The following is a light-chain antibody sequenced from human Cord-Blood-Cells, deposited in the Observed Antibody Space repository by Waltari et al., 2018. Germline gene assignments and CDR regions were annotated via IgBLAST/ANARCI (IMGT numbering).Light chain of an antibody. CDR1: SSDVGSYNL. J-gene: IGLJ3*02. CDR2: EGS. V-gene: IGLV2-23*01. Sequence: QSALTPPASVSGSPGQSITISCTGTSSDVGSYNLVSWYQQNPGKAPKLMIYEGSKRPSGVSNRFSGSKSGNTASLTISGLQAEDEADYYCCSYAGSSTWVFGGGTKLTVL. CDR3: CSYAGSSTWV.